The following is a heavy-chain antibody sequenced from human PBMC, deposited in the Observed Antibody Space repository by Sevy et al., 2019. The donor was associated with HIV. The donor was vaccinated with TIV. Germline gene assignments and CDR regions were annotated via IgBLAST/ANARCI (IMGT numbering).Heavy chain of an antibody. Sequence: ASVKVSCKASGYTFTSYGISWVRQAPGQGLEWMGWISAYNGNTNYAQKLQGRVTMTTDTSTSTAYMELRSLRSDDTAVYYCVRSITGTTVHSSDYWGQGTLVTVSS. D-gene: IGHD1-7*01. CDR3: VRSITGTTVHSSDY. CDR2: ISAYNGNT. V-gene: IGHV1-18*01. CDR1: GYTFTSYG. J-gene: IGHJ4*02.